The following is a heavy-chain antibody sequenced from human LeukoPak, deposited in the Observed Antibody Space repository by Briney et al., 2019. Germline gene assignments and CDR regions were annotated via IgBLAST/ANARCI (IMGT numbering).Heavy chain of an antibody. CDR1: GGSISSSSYY. D-gene: IGHD2-2*02. CDR2: IYYSGGT. Sequence: PSETLSLTCTVSGGSISSSSYYWGWIRQPPGKGLEGIGSIYYSGGTYYNQSLKSRVTISVDTSKNQFSLKLTSVTAADTAVYYCAGLGYCSSTSCYKLSVNWFDPWGQETLVTVSS. CDR3: AGLGYCSSTSCYKLSVNWFDP. J-gene: IGHJ5*02. V-gene: IGHV4-39*07.